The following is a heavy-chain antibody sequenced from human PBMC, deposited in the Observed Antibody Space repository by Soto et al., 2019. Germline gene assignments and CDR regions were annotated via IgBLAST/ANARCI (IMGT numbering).Heavy chain of an antibody. J-gene: IGHJ6*02. CDR1: GGTFSSYA. CDR2: IIPIFGTA. V-gene: IGHV1-69*06. D-gene: IGHD6-13*01. CDR3: ARATQQLVPGGYGYYYYYGMDV. Sequence: SVKVSCKASGGTFSSYAISWVRQAPGQGLEWMGGIIPIFGTANYAQKFQGRVTITADKSTSTAYMELSSLRSEDTAVYYCARATQQLVPGGYGYYYYYGMDVWGQGTTVTVSS.